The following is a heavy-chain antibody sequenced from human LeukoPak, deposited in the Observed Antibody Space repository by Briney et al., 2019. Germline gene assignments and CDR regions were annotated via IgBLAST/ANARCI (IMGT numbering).Heavy chain of an antibody. D-gene: IGHD4-17*01. Sequence: PGGSLRLSCAASGFTVSSNYMSWVRQAPGKGLEWVSVIYSGGSTYYADSVKGRFTISRDNSKNTLYLQMNSLRAEDTAVYYCARGARGTVTYLEAFDIWGQGTMVTVSS. CDR3: ARGARGTVTYLEAFDI. CDR1: GFTVSSNY. V-gene: IGHV3-53*01. CDR2: IYSGGST. J-gene: IGHJ3*02.